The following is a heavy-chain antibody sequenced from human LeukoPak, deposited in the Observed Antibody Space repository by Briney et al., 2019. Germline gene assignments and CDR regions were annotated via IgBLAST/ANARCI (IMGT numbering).Heavy chain of an antibody. CDR2: ISSSSYI. V-gene: IGHV3-21*01. J-gene: IGHJ4*02. CDR3: ARDAPLGNDY. D-gene: IGHD1-26*01. Sequence: GGSLRLSCAASGFTFSSYSMNWVRQAPGEGLEWVSSISSSSYIYYADSVKGRFTISRDNAKNSLYLQMNSLRAEDTAVYYCARDAPLGNDYWGQGTLVTVPS. CDR1: GFTFSSYS.